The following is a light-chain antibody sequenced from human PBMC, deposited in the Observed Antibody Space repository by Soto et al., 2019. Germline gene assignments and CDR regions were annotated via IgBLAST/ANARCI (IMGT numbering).Light chain of an antibody. J-gene: IGLJ2*01. Sequence: QSVLTQPASVSGSPGQSITISCTGTSSDVGAYDYVSWYQQHPGKAPKLLIYEVNYRPSEFSSRFSGSKSGNTASLTISGLQAEDEADYYCNSCTDTTSLIFGGGTKLTVL. CDR2: EVN. CDR1: SSDVGAYDY. V-gene: IGLV2-14*01. CDR3: NSCTDTTSLI.